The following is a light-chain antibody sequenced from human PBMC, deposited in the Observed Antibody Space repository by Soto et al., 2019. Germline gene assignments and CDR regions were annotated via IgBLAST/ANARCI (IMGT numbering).Light chain of an antibody. CDR1: QRLLHSNGNNF. Sequence: EIVMTQSPPSLTVTPGEPASISCRSSQRLLHSNGNNFLDWYLQKPGQSPQLLIYLGSNRASGVPDRFSGSGSGTDFTLKISRVEAEDVGVYYCMQALQTPPWTFGQGTKVEIK. CDR2: LGS. J-gene: IGKJ1*01. V-gene: IGKV2-28*01. CDR3: MQALQTPPWT.